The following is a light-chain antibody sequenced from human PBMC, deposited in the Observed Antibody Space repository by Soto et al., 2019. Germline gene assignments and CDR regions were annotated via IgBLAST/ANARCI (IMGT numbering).Light chain of an antibody. J-gene: IGKJ2*01. CDR1: QSFSSSS. CDR3: QHYGASPKYT. Sequence: EIVLTQSPGTLSLSPGQRATLSCRASQSFSSSSLAWYQQRPGQAPRLLIYGASRRATGIPDRFSGSGSGTDFTLTISRLEPEDFAVYYCQHYGASPKYTFGQGTKLEIK. V-gene: IGKV3-20*01. CDR2: GAS.